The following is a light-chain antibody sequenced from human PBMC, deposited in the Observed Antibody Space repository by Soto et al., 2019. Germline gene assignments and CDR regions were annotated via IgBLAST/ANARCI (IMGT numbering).Light chain of an antibody. CDR2: SNN. V-gene: IGLV1-44*01. J-gene: IGLJ2*01. Sequence: QSVLTQPPSASGTPGQRVTISCSGGTSNIGSNSVHWYQQLPGTAPKLLIYSNNQRPSGVPDRFSGSKSGTSASLAISGLQSEDEADYYCAAWDDSLEVVFGGGTKLTVL. CDR1: TSNIGSNS. CDR3: AAWDDSLEVV.